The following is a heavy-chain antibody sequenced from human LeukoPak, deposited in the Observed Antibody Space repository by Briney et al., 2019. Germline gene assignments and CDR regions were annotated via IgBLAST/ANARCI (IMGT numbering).Heavy chain of an antibody. V-gene: IGHV4-61*02. CDR2: IYTSGST. Sequence: PSETLSLTCTVSGGSISSGSYYWTWIRQPAGKGLEWIGRIYTSGSTNYNPSLKSRVSMSVDTSKNQFSLKLSSVTAADTAVYYCARDFTDSGSSLVYYYYYYMDVWGKGTTVTVSS. CDR1: GGSISSGSYY. J-gene: IGHJ6*03. D-gene: IGHD1-26*01. CDR3: ARDFTDSGSSLVYYYYYYMDV.